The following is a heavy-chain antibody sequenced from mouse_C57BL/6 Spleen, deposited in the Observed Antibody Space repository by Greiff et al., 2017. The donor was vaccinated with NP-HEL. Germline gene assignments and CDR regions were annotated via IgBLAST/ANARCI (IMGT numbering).Heavy chain of an antibody. CDR3: GRAAQATWAMDY. V-gene: IGHV1-11*01. D-gene: IGHD3-2*02. Sequence: VQLQQSGAELASPGASVTLSCKASGYTFTDHIMNWVKKRPGQGLEWIGRIYPVSGETNYNQKFMGKATFSVDRSSSTVYMVLNSRTSDDHAVYYCGRAAQATWAMDYWGQGTSVTVSS. CDR1: GYTFTDHI. CDR2: IYPVSGET. J-gene: IGHJ4*01.